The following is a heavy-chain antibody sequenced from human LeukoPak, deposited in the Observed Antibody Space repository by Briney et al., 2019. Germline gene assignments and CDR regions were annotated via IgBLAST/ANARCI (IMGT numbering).Heavy chain of an antibody. CDR2: IYYSGST. J-gene: IGHJ6*03. CDR3: ARQDYDYWSGSYYMHV. D-gene: IGHD3-3*01. CDR1: GGSISSSSYY. V-gene: IGHV4-39*01. Sequence: SETLSLTCTVSGGSISSSSYYWGWIRQPPGKGLEWIGSIYYSGSTYYNPSLKSRVTISVDTSKNQFSLKLSSVTAADTAVYYCARQDYDYWSGSYYMHVWVKGATVTVSS.